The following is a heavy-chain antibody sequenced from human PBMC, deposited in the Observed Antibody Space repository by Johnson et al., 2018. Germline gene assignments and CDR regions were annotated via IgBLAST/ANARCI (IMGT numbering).Heavy chain of an antibody. D-gene: IGHD6-25*01. Sequence: EVQLVESGGGLVQPGGSLRLSCAASGFTFSSYWMSWVRQAPGKGLEWVANIKQAGREKYYVYSVKGRFTISRDNAKTSLYLQMTSMRDEDTAVYYCARPRGRAGAFDSWVQGTMVTVSA. V-gene: IGHV3-7*01. J-gene: IGHJ3*02. CDR1: GFTFSSYW. CDR3: ARPRGRAGAFDS. CDR2: IKQAGREK.